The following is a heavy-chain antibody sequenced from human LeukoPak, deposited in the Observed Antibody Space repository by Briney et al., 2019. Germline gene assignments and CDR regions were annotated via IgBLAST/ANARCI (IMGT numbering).Heavy chain of an antibody. Sequence: SETLSLTCTVSGYSISSGYYWGWIRQPPGKGLEWIGSIYHSGTTYYNPSLKSRVTMSVDTSKNQFSLKLSSVTAADTAVYYCARGVYYDSSGSTDAFDIWGQGTMVTVSS. V-gene: IGHV4-38-2*02. J-gene: IGHJ3*02. CDR3: ARGVYYDSSGSTDAFDI. CDR1: GYSISSGYY. D-gene: IGHD3-22*01. CDR2: IYHSGTT.